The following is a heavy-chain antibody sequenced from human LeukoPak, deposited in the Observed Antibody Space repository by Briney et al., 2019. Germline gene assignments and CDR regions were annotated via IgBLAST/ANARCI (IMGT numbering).Heavy chain of an antibody. CDR1: GFTFSSYA. CDR3: ARQYDILTGGDAFDI. CDR2: ISYDGSNK. D-gene: IGHD3-9*01. V-gene: IGHV3-30*04. Sequence: GGSLRLSCAASGFTFSSYAMHWVRQAPGKGLEWVAVISYDGSNKYYADSVKGRFTISRDNSKNTLYLQMNSLRAEDTAVYYCARQYDILTGGDAFDIWGQGTMVTVSS. J-gene: IGHJ3*02.